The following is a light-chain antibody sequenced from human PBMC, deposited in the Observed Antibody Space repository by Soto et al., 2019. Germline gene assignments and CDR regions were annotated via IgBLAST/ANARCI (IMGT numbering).Light chain of an antibody. CDR2: AAS. V-gene: IGKV1-8*01. CDR1: QGISSY. J-gene: IGKJ2*01. Sequence: AIRMTQSPSSLSASTGDRVTITCRASQGISSYLAWYQQKPGKAPKLLIYAASTLQSGVPSRFIGGGSGTDFTLTFICLQSKDLATYYCQQYYSYPYTIGQGTKLEIK. CDR3: QQYYSYPYT.